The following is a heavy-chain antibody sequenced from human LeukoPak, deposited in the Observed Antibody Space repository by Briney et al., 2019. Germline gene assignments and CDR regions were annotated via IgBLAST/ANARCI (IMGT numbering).Heavy chain of an antibody. V-gene: IGHV5-51*01. CDR2: IYPGDSDT. D-gene: IGHD4-17*01. J-gene: IGHJ4*02. CDR1: GYSFTSYW. Sequence: AESLKISCKGSGYSFTSYWIGWVRQMPGKGLEWMGIIYPGDSDTRYSPSFQGQVTISADKSISTAYLQWSSLKASDTAMYYCARQIESRTTVTLIDYWGQGTMVTVSS. CDR3: ARQIESRTTVTLIDY.